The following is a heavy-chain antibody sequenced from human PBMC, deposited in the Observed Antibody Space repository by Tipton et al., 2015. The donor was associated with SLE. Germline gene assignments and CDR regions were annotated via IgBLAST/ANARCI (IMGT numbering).Heavy chain of an antibody. D-gene: IGHD1-14*01. CDR3: ARDQFATVGAFDL. CDR1: GDSISSFH. Sequence: TLSLTCTVSGDSISSFHWSWIRQPPGKGLEWLGDVYQSGTTNSNPSLKSRVTISVDTSKNQFSLNLTSVTAADTALYFCARDQFATVGAFDLWGQGTMVTVSS. CDR2: VYQSGTT. J-gene: IGHJ3*01. V-gene: IGHV4-59*12.